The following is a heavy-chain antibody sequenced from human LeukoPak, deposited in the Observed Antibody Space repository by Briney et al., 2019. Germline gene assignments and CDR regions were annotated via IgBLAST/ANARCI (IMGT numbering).Heavy chain of an antibody. J-gene: IGHJ2*01. CDR3: VRDRTAANWYFDL. Sequence: PSETLSLTCTVSGGSISSSSYYWGWIRQPPGKGLEWIGSIYYSGITDYNPSLKSRVTISIDTSKNQFSLRLSSLTAADTAVYYCVRDRTAANWYFDLWGRGTLVTVSS. CDR2: IYYSGIT. CDR1: GGSISSSSYY. D-gene: IGHD5-18*01. V-gene: IGHV4-39*07.